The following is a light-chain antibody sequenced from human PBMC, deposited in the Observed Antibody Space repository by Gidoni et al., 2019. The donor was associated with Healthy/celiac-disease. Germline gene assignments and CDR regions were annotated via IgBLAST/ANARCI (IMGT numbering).Light chain of an antibody. V-gene: IGLV1-47*01. Sequence: QSVQTQPPSASGTPGQRVTISCAGSSSNIGSNYVYLYQQLPGTAPQLLIYRNNQRPSGVTARFSGSKSGTSASLAISGLRSEDEADYYCAACDDSLSGVVFGGGTKLTVL. CDR2: RNN. CDR3: AACDDSLSGVV. CDR1: SSNIGSNY. J-gene: IGLJ2*01.